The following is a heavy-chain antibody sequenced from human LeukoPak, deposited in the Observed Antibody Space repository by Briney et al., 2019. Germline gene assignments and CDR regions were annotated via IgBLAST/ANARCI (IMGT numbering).Heavy chain of an antibody. CDR1: GGSISSYY. D-gene: IGHD5-18*01. CDR3: ARVGSDTAMVGYYYYYMDV. J-gene: IGHJ6*03. V-gene: IGHV4-59*01. Sequence: SETLSLTCTVSGGSISSYYWSWIRQPPGKGLEWIGYIYYSGSTNYNPSLKSRVTISVDTSKNQFSLELSSVTAADTAVYYCARVGSDTAMVGYYYYYMDVWGKGTTVTVSS. CDR2: IYYSGST.